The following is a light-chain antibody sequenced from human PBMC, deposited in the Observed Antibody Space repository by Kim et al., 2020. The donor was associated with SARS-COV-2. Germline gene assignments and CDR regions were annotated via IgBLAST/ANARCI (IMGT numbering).Light chain of an antibody. CDR3: VLYVGSGIWV. V-gene: IGLV8-61*01. CDR1: SGSVSTNYY. Sequence: GVTVTLTCGLSSGSVSTNYYPSWYQQTPGQAPRTLIYSTNTRSSGVPDRFSGSILGNKAALTITGAQADDESDYYCVLYVGSGIWVFGGGTQLTV. CDR2: STN. J-gene: IGLJ3*02.